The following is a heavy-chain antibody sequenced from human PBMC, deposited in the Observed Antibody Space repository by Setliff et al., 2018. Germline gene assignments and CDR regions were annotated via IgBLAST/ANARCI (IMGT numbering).Heavy chain of an antibody. D-gene: IGHD2-21*02. CDR2: ISTYNVNT. J-gene: IGHJ3*01. CDR1: GYTFTRHG. Sequence: ASVKVSCKASGYTFTRHGISWVRQAPGQGLEWLGWISTYNVNTTYAQKLQDRVTMTTDTSTSTAYMELRSLTFDDTAVYYCARDWFCSGGDCSDVFDFWGQGTMVTVSS. V-gene: IGHV1-18*01. CDR3: ARDWFCSGGDCSDVFDF.